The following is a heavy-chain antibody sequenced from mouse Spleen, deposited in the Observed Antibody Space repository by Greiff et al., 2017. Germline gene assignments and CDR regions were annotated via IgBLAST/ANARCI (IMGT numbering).Heavy chain of an antibody. CDR1: GYSITSGYY. CDR3: ARDRENYRYAFAY. V-gene: IGHV3-6*01. Sequence: EVKLQESGPGLVKPSQSLSLTCSVTGYSITSGYYWNWIRQFPGNKLEWMGYISYDGSNNYNPSLKNRISITRDTSKNQFFLKLNSVTTEDTATYYCARDRENYRYAFAYWGQGTLVTVSA. CDR2: ISYDGSN. J-gene: IGHJ3*01. D-gene: IGHD2-14*01.